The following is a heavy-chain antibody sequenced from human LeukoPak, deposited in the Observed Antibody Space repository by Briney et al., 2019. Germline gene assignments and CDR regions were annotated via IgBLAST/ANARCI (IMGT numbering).Heavy chain of an antibody. V-gene: IGHV3-23*01. D-gene: IGHD3-9*01. J-gene: IGHJ4*02. CDR1: GFTFSSYA. CDR3: AKWSGYDILTGYYGGFDY. CDR2: ISGSGGST. Sequence: PGGSLRLSCAASGFTFSSYAMSWVRQAPGKGLEWVSAISGSGGSTYYADSVKGRFTISRDNSKNLLYLQMNSLRAEDTAVYYCAKWSGYDILTGYYGGFDYWGQGTLVTVSS.